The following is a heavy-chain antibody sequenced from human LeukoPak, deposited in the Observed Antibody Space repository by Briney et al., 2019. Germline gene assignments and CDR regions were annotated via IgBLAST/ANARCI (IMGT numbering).Heavy chain of an antibody. CDR1: GGSISSGDYY. D-gene: IGHD6-13*01. CDR3: ARLAAAGEGLFDY. J-gene: IGHJ4*02. V-gene: IGHV4-30-4*01. Sequence: PSETLSLTCTVSGGSISSGDYYWSWMRQPPGKGLEWIGYIYYSGNTYYNPSLRSRVTISVDTSKNQFSLKLSSVTAADTAVYYCARLAAAGEGLFDYWGQGTLVTVSS. CDR2: IYYSGNT.